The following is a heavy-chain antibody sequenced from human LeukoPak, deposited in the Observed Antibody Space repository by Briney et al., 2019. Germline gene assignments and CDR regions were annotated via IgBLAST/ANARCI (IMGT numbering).Heavy chain of an antibody. CDR3: ARDHYTSITMMVVAPDAFDI. J-gene: IGHJ3*02. CDR2: INSRSSTI. CDR1: GFTFSTHD. V-gene: IGHV3-48*04. D-gene: IGHD3-22*01. Sequence: GGSLRLSCAASGFTFSTHDVNWVRQAPGKGLEWVSFINSRSSTIYYADSVKGRFTISRDNAKNSLYLQMNSLRAEDTAVYYCARDHYTSITMMVVAPDAFDIWGQGTMVTVSS.